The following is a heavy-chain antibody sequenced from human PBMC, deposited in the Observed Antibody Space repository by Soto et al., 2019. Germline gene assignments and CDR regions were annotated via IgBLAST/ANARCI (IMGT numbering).Heavy chain of an antibody. D-gene: IGHD6-19*01. Sequence: EVQLLESGGGLVQPGGSLRLSCAASGYTFSNYAMSWVRQAPGKGLEWVSAITGGGGNTSYGDSVKGRFTISRDNPKNPLYLQMNSLRAEDTAVYYCAREGSVAGTGYLDYWGQGSLVTVSS. CDR2: ITGGGGNT. CDR3: AREGSVAGTGYLDY. V-gene: IGHV3-23*01. J-gene: IGHJ4*02. CDR1: GYTFSNYA.